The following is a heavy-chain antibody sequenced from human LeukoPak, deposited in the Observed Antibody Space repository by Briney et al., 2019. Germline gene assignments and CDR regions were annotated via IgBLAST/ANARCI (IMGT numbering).Heavy chain of an antibody. CDR2: IYYSGTT. J-gene: IGHJ5*02. CDR1: GGSISSYY. V-gene: IGHV4-59*01. Sequence: SETLSLTCTVSGGSISSYYWSWIRQPPGKGLEWIGYIYYSGTTNYNPSLKSRVTISVDTSKNQFSLKLSSVTAADTAVYYCARSSTPKGGFDPWGQGTLVTVSS. D-gene: IGHD2-2*01. CDR3: ARSSTPKGGFDP.